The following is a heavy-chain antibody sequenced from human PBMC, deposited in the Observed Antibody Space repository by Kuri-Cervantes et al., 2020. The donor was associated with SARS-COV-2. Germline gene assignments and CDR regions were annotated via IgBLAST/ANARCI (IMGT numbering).Heavy chain of an antibody. V-gene: IGHV5-51*01. D-gene: IGHD6-19*01. CDR2: IYPSDSDT. CDR3: ARHGIAVVGGDY. J-gene: IGHJ4*02. CDR1: GYSFPIYW. Sequence: GESLKISCEASGYSFPIYWIGWVRQMPGKGLEWMGIIYPSDSDTGYNPSFEGQVTISADKSISTAYLQWSSLKASDTAMYYCARHGIAVVGGDYWGQGTLVTVSS.